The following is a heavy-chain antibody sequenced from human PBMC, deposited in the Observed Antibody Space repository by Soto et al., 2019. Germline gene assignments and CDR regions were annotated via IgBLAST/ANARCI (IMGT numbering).Heavy chain of an antibody. CDR3: AVRSTTTLYLFDY. CDR2: IIPTFGTA. CDR1: GGTFSSYA. D-gene: IGHD4-17*01. Sequence: ASVKVSCKASGGTFSSYAISWVRQAPGQGLEWMGGIIPTFGTANYAQKFQGRVTITADESTSTAYMELSSLRSEDTAVYYCAVRSTTTLYLFDYWGQGTLVTVSS. V-gene: IGHV1-69*13. J-gene: IGHJ4*02.